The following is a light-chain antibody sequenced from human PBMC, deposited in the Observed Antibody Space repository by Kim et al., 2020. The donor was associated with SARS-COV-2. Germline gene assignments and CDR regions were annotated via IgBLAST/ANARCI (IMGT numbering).Light chain of an antibody. J-gene: IGLJ2*01. CDR1: SLRSYY. Sequence: VAVGQTVRITCKGDSLRSYYATWYQQKPGQAPILVIYGKNNRPSGILDRFSGSSSGNTASLTITGTQAGDEADYYCNSRDSNDNVVFGGGTQLTVL. CDR2: GKN. V-gene: IGLV3-19*01. CDR3: NSRDSNDNVV.